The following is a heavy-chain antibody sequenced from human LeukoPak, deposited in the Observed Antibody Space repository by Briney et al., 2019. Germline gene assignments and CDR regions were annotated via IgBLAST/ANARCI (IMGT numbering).Heavy chain of an antibody. CDR2: INHSGST. Sequence: SETLSLTCAVYGGSFSGYYWSWIRQPPGKGLEWSGEINHSGSTNYNPSLTSRVTISVDTSKNQFSLTLSSGTAADTAVYYCARTFIIVGATYYYYYYGMDVWGQGTTVTVPS. CDR3: ARTFIIVGATYYYYYYGMDV. D-gene: IGHD1-26*01. CDR1: GGSFSGYY. V-gene: IGHV4-34*01. J-gene: IGHJ6*01.